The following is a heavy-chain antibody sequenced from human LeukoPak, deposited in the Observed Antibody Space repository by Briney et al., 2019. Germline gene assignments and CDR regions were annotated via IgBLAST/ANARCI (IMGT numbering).Heavy chain of an antibody. CDR2: ISGSGGST. D-gene: IGHD3-10*01. V-gene: IGHV3-23*01. Sequence: GGSLRLSCAASGFTFSSYAMSWVRQAPGEGLEWVSAISGSGGSTYYADSVKGRFTISRDNSKNTLYLQMNSLRAKDTAVYYCAKSPAYYGSGNDYWGQGTLVTVSS. CDR3: AKSPAYYGSGNDY. J-gene: IGHJ4*02. CDR1: GFTFSSYA.